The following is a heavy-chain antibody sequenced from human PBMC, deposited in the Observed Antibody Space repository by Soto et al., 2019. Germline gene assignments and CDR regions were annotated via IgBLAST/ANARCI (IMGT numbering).Heavy chain of an antibody. D-gene: IGHD5-18*01. V-gene: IGHV3-64D*08. Sequence: PGGSLRLSCSASGFTFSSYAMHWVRQALGKGLEYVSAISSNGGSTYYADSVKGRFTISRDNSKNTLYLQMSGLRAEDTAVYYCVKEYSYGFLFFDYWGQGTLVTVSS. CDR1: GFTFSSYA. CDR2: ISSNGGST. J-gene: IGHJ4*02. CDR3: VKEYSYGFLFFDY.